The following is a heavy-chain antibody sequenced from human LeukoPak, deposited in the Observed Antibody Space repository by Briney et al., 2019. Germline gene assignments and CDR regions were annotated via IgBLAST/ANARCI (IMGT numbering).Heavy chain of an antibody. CDR1: GGSISSYY. V-gene: IGHV4-59*08. Sequence: PSETLSLTCTVSGGSISSYYWSWIRQPPGKGLGWIGYIYYSGSTNYNPSLKSRVTISVDTSKNQFSLKLSSVTAADTAVYYCARHRRDMDVWGQGTTVTVSS. CDR2: IYYSGST. CDR3: ARHRRDMDV. J-gene: IGHJ6*02.